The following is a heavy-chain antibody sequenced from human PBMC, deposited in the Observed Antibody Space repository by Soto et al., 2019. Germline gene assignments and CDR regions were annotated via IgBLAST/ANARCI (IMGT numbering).Heavy chain of an antibody. Sequence: PGESLKISCKGSGYSFTSYWIGWVRQMPGKGLEWMGIIYPGDSDTRYSPSFQGQVTISADKSISTAYLQWSSLKASDTAMYYCARQGGRYYYDSSGSYNYYYGMDVWGQGTTVTVSS. V-gene: IGHV5-51*01. CDR1: GYSFTSYW. D-gene: IGHD3-22*01. CDR2: IYPGDSDT. J-gene: IGHJ6*02. CDR3: ARQGGRYYYDSSGSYNYYYGMDV.